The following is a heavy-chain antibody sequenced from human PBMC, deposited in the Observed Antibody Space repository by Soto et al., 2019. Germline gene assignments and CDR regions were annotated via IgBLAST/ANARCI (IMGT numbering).Heavy chain of an antibody. CDR1: GGFTSTNNW. D-gene: IGHD3-10*01. CDR2: AYHSGRT. V-gene: IGHV4-4*02. CDR3: ARSPPSSYYGGSGTFDY. Sequence: QLQLQESGPGLVRPSGTLSLTCAVSGGFTSTNNWWSWVRQPPGKGLERIGDAYHSGRTEYNPSLKSRVSISVDKSKNQISLKLTSATAADTAVYYCARSPPSSYYGGSGTFDYWGQGTLVTVSS. J-gene: IGHJ4*02.